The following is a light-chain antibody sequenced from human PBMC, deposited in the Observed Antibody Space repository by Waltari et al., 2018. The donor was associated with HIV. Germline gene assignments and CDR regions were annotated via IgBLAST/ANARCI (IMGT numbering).Light chain of an antibody. Sequence: DIVMTQSPLSLPVTPGEPASISCRSSQSLLHSNGYNYLDWYLQKPGQSPQLLIYLGSNRASGVPDRFSGSGSGTDFTLKISRVEAEDVGVYYCMQALQTPITFGPGTKVDIK. CDR1: QSLLHSNGYNY. V-gene: IGKV2-28*01. CDR3: MQALQTPIT. CDR2: LGS. J-gene: IGKJ3*01.